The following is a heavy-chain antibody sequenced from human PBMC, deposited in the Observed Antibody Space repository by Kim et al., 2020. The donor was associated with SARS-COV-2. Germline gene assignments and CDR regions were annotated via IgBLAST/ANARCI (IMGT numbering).Heavy chain of an antibody. CDR2: IKQDGSEK. CDR3: ARVLTRHYGGNAGGENWFDP. J-gene: IGHJ5*02. Sequence: GGSLRLSCAASGFTFSSYWMSWVRQAPGKGLEWVANIKQDGSEKYYVDSVKGRFTISRDNAKNSLYLQMNSLRAEDTAVYYCARVLTRHYGGNAGGENWFDPWGQGTLVTVSS. D-gene: IGHD4-17*01. V-gene: IGHV3-7*01. CDR1: GFTFSSYW.